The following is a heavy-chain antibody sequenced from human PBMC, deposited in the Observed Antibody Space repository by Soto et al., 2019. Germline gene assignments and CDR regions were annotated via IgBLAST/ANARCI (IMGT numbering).Heavy chain of an antibody. V-gene: IGHV4-59*01. CDR1: GGSISSYY. Sequence: SETLSLTCTVSGGSISSYYWSWIRQPPGKGLEWIGYIYYSGSTNYNPSLKSRVTISVDTSKNQFSLKLSSVTAADTAVYYCARDPLDTPMDVWGKGTTVTVSS. CDR2: IYYSGST. J-gene: IGHJ6*03. CDR3: ARDPLDTPMDV. D-gene: IGHD5-18*01.